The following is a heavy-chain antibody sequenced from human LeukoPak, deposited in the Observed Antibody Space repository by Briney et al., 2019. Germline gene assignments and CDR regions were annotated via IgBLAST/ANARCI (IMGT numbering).Heavy chain of an antibody. Sequence: GGSLRLSCAASGFTFSSYSMNWVRQAPGKGLEWVSSISSSSSYIYYADSVKGRFTISRDNAKNSLYLQMSSLRAEDTAVYYCARGEQVYYYDSSGYADYWGQGTLVTVSS. V-gene: IGHV3-21*01. CDR3: ARGEQVYYYDSSGYADY. CDR2: ISSSSSYI. J-gene: IGHJ4*02. D-gene: IGHD3-22*01. CDR1: GFTFSSYS.